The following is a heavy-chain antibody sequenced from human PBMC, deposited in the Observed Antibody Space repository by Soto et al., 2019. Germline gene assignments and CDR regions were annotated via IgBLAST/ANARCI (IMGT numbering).Heavy chain of an antibody. CDR2: ITYDGNNK. D-gene: IGHD3-10*01. Sequence: GGSLILSCAASGFTFSRYPMYWVRQAPGKGLEWVAVITYDGNNKYYADSVKGRFTISRDNAKNTVYLQMNSLRAEDTGVYYCVRDRPGSQEYFDYWGQGNMVTVSS. CDR1: GFTFSRYP. CDR3: VRDRPGSQEYFDY. J-gene: IGHJ4*02. V-gene: IGHV3-30-3*01.